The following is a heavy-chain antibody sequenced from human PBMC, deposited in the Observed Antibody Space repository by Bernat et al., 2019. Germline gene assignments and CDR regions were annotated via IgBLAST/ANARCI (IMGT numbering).Heavy chain of an antibody. J-gene: IGHJ4*02. V-gene: IGHV3-15*01. D-gene: IGHD3-10*01. CDR3: AKDAHYYGSGSYYILGNYFDY. CDR1: GFTFSNAW. Sequence: EVQLVESGGGLVKPGGSLRLSCAASGFTFSNAWMSWVRQAPGKGLEWVGRIKSKTDGGTTDYAAPVKGRFTISRDDSKNTLYLQMNSLRAEDTAVYYCAKDAHYYGSGSYYILGNYFDYWGQGTLVTVSS. CDR2: IKSKTDGGTT.